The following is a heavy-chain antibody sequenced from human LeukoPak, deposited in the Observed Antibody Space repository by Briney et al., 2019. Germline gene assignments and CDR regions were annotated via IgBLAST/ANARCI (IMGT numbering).Heavy chain of an antibody. CDR3: ATGRGDYYYFMDV. CDR2: PDPEDSGP. V-gene: IGHV1-24*01. D-gene: IGHD3-10*01. Sequence: ASVKVSCKVSGYTLTELSMHWVRQTPGKGLEWMGGPDPEDSGPIYAQNFQGRLTMTEDTSTDTFYMELSSLRSEDTALYFCATGRGDYYYFMDVWGKGTTVIVSS. J-gene: IGHJ6*03. CDR1: GYTLTELS.